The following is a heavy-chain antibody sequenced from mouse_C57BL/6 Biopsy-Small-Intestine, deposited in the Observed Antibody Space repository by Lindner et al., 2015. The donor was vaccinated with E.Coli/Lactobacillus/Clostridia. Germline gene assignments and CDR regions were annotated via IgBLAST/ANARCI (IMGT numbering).Heavy chain of an antibody. D-gene: IGHD3-2*02. CDR1: GFTFNTYA. J-gene: IGHJ4*01. CDR3: VREVGSSVSMDY. Sequence: VQLQESGGGLVQPKGSLKLSCAASGFTFNTYAMHWVRQAPGKGLEWVARIRSKSSNYATYYADSVKDRFTISRDDSQSMLYLQMNNLRTEDTAMYYCVREVGSSVSMDYWGQGTSVTVSS. CDR2: IRSKSSNYAT. V-gene: IGHV10-3*01.